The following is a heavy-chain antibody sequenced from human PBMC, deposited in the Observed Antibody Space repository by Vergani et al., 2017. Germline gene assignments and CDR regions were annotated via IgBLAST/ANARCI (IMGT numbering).Heavy chain of an antibody. CDR3: AKRGATGSLYYFDY. D-gene: IGHD1-26*01. J-gene: IGHJ4*02. CDR1: FFPFLLSF. Sequence: QVPLVESGGGVVPPGRSLLLSFSSSFFPFLLSFLPFFLPSPVPFLSFFSFLSSDGSNKYYADAVQGRFTISRDNSKNTLYLQMNSLRAEDTAVYYCAKRGATGSLYYFDYWGQGTLVTVSS. V-gene: IGHV3-30*18. CDR2: LSSDGSNK.